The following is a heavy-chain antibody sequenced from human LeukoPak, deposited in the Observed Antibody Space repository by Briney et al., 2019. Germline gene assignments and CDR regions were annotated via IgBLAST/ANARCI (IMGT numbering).Heavy chain of an antibody. D-gene: IGHD2-15*01. CDR2: IYPGDSDT. V-gene: IGHV5-51*01. J-gene: IGHJ4*02. CDR1: GYSFTSDW. Sequence: GESLKISCKGSGYSFTSDWIGWVRQMPGRGLEWMGMIYPGDSDTRYSPSFQGQVTISADKSISTAYLHWSSLKALDTAIYYCARLYGGSCQSLYFFDYWGQGTLVTVSS. CDR3: ARLYGGSCQSLYFFDY.